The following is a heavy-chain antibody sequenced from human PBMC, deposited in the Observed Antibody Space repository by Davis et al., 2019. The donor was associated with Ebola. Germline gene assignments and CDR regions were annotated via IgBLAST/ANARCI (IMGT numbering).Heavy chain of an antibody. D-gene: IGHD6-6*01. V-gene: IGHV4-34*01. CDR3: ARRRIAAYDGAFDI. CDR1: GGSFSGYY. J-gene: IGHJ3*02. Sequence: PSETLSLTCAVYGGSFSGYYWSWIRQPPGKGLEWIGEIYHSGSTNYNPSLKSRVTISVDKSKNQFSLKLSSVTAADTAVYYCARRRIAAYDGAFDIWGQGTMVTVSS. CDR2: IYHSGST.